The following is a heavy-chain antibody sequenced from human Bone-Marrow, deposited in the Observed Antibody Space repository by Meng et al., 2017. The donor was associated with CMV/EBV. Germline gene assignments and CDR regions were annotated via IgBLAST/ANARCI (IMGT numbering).Heavy chain of an antibody. CDR1: GYTFTAFY. CDR2: INPDSGST. V-gene: IGHV1-2*02. D-gene: IGHD3-10*01. J-gene: IGHJ4*02. CDR3: ARDRGVVIPAAPYYFDH. Sequence: ASVKVSCKASGYTFTAFYIHWVRQAPGQGLEWMGWINPDSGSTGYAEKFQGGVSMTRDTSTSTAYMELSRLKSDETAVYYCARDRGVVIPAAPYYFDHWGRGTLVTVYS.